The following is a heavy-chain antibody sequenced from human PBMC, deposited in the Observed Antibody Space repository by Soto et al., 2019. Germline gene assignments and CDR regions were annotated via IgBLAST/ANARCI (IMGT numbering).Heavy chain of an antibody. CDR2: ISPDGGRT. CDR1: GYTFTTYY. V-gene: IGHV1-46*01. CDR3: ARTRTAFYRYYFDS. Sequence: QVQLVQSGAEVKKPGASVKVSCKASGYTFTTYYTHWVRQAPGQGLEWMGIISPDGGRTSYAQKFQGRVTMTRDTSTSTVYMELSSLRSEDTAVYYCARTRTAFYRYYFDSWGQGALVTVSS. J-gene: IGHJ4*02. D-gene: IGHD2-21*02.